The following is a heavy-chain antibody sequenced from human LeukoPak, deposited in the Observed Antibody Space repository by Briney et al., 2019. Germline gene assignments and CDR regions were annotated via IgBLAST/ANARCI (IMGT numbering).Heavy chain of an antibody. V-gene: IGHV4-4*09. CDR3: ARQSKYYYGSGSYMPYYYYGMDV. Sequence: SETLSLTCTVSGGSISSYYWSWIRQPPGKGLEWIGYIYTSGSTNYNPSLKSRVTISVDTSKNQFSLKLSSVTAADTAVYYCARQSKYYYGSGSYMPYYYYGMDVWGQGTTVTVSS. D-gene: IGHD3-10*01. J-gene: IGHJ6*02. CDR2: IYTSGST. CDR1: GGSISSYY.